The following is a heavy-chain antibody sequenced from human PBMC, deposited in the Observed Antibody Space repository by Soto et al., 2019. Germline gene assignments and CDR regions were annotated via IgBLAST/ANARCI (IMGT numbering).Heavy chain of an antibody. CDR1: GASISSYS. J-gene: IGHJ4*02. Sequence: SETLSITCTLSGASISSYSCSWIRQPPGKGLEWIGYIYYSGSTNYNPSLKSRVTISVNTSKYQFSLQLNSVTAADTAVYYCASSDYYGSASHWGQGTQVTVS. CDR2: IYYSGST. D-gene: IGHD3-10*01. CDR3: ASSDYYGSASH. V-gene: IGHV4-59*01.